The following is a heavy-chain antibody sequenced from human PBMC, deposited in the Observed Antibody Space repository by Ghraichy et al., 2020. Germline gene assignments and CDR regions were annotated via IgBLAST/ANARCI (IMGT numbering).Heavy chain of an antibody. CDR1: GGSFSGYY. Sequence: SETLSLTCAVYGGSFSGYYWSWIRQPPGKGLEWIGEINHSGSTNYNPSLKSRVTISVDTSKNQFSLKLSSVTAADTAVYYCASLDYRWVNNWNDGFYYYYGMDVWGQGTTVTVSS. D-gene: IGHD1-1*01. J-gene: IGHJ6*02. CDR2: INHSGST. V-gene: IGHV4-34*01. CDR3: ASLDYRWVNNWNDGFYYYYGMDV.